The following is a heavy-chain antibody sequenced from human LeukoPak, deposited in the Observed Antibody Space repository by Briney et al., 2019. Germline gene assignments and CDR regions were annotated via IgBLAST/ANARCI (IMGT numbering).Heavy chain of an antibody. CDR1: GGSISGYY. Sequence: SETLSLTCTVSGGSISGYYWSWIRQPPGKGLEWIGSIYYFGSTYYNASLKSRVTISVDTSKNQFSLKLSSVTAADTAVYYCASSSLDVWGQGTTVTVSS. CDR3: ASSSLDV. J-gene: IGHJ6*02. D-gene: IGHD2-2*01. CDR2: IYYFGST. V-gene: IGHV4-59*05.